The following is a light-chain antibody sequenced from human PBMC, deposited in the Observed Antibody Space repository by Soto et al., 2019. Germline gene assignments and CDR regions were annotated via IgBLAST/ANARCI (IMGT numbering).Light chain of an antibody. CDR2: DAA. V-gene: IGKV3-11*01. CDR3: QQRSDWPPT. J-gene: IGKJ4*01. CDR1: QSVSRY. Sequence: EIVLTQSPATLSLSPGERATLSCRASQSVSRYLAWYQQKPGQAPRILMYDAANRATGIPARFSGSGSGTEFTLLISSLESEDFAVYYCQQRSDWPPTFGGGTKVQIK.